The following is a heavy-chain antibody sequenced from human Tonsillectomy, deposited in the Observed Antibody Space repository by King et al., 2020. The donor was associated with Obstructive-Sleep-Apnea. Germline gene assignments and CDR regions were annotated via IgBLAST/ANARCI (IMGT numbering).Heavy chain of an antibody. CDR1: GYTFTRYA. CDR2: INTNTVKP. D-gene: IGHD6-19*01. CDR3: ATYSSGWIDY. V-gene: IGHV7-4-1*02. J-gene: IGHJ4*02. Sequence: VQLVESGSELKKPGASVKDSCKASGYTFTRYAMNWVRQAPGQGLYWMGWINTNTVKPTYDQGFTGRFVFSLDTSVSTAYLQISSLKAEDTAVYYFATYSSGWIDYWGQGTLVTVSS.